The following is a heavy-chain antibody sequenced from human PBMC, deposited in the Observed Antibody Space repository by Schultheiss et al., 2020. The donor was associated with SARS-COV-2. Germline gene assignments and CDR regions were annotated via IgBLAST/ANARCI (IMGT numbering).Heavy chain of an antibody. CDR1: GFTFSSYA. D-gene: IGHD3-3*01. CDR2: ISGSGGST. J-gene: IGHJ4*02. V-gene: IGHV3-23*01. CDR3: ARSPITIFGVVIN. Sequence: GGSLRLSCAASGFTFSSYAMSWVRQAPGKGLEWVSAISGSGGSTYYADSVKGRFTISKDNAKNSLYLQMNSLRAEDTAVYYCARSPITIFGVVINWGQGTLVTVSS.